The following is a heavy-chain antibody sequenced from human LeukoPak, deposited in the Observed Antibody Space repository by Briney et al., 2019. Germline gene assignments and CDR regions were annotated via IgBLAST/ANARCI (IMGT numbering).Heavy chain of an antibody. D-gene: IGHD4-17*01. Sequence: GGSLRLSCAASGFTVTTNYMSWVRQAPGKGLEWVSFIYSGGNTHYSDSVKGRFTISRDNSKNTLYLQMNSLRAEDTAVYYCARRAGEYSHPYDYWGQGTLVTVSS. CDR3: ARRAGEYSHPYDY. CDR1: GFTVTTNY. J-gene: IGHJ4*02. V-gene: IGHV3-53*01. CDR2: IYSGGNT.